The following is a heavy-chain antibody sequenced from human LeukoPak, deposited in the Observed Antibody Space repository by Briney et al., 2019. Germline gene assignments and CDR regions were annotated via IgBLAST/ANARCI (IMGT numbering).Heavy chain of an antibody. CDR2: INHSGST. Sequence: SETLSLTCAVYGGSFSGYYWSWIRQPPGKGLEWIGEINHSGSTNYNPSLKSRVTISVDTSKNQFSLKLSSVTAADTAVYYCVPYGDYDDNWFDPWGQGTLVTVSS. CDR3: VPYGDYDDNWFDP. CDR1: GGSFSGYY. D-gene: IGHD4-17*01. J-gene: IGHJ5*02. V-gene: IGHV4-34*09.